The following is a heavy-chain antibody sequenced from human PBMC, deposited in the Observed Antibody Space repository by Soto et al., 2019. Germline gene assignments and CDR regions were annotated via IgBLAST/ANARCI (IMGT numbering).Heavy chain of an antibody. Sequence: QAQLRESGPGLVEPSETLSLTCTVSGDSLSGYYWSWIRQTPGKGLEWIGYIYFYDGTTNYNPSLKTRVSLSVDTSKRQCSLRVGSGTAADTAVHYFARPWWSSGYYLVFDSWGQRTLVILSS. CDR2: IYFYDGTT. CDR1: GDSLSGYY. D-gene: IGHD6-19*01. V-gene: IGHV4-59*08. CDR3: ARPWWSSGYYLVFDS. J-gene: IGHJ4*02.